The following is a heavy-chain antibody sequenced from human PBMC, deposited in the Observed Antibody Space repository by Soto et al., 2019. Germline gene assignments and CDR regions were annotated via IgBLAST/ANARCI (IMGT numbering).Heavy chain of an antibody. D-gene: IGHD3-22*01. CDR3: VKDVSSSFRVFQH. J-gene: IGHJ1*01. V-gene: IGHV3-64D*08. CDR2: ISSNGGST. CDR1: GFTFSSYA. Sequence: TGGSLRLSCSASGFTFSSYAMHWVRQAPGKGLEYVSAISSNGGSTYYADSVKGRFTISRDNSKNTLYLQMSSLRAEDTAVYYCVKDVSSSFRVFQHWGQGTPVTVSS.